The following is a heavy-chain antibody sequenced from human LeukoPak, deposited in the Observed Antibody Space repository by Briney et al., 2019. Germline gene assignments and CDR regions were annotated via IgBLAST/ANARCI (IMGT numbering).Heavy chain of an antibody. CDR3: ARADYDSSGYLIS. CDR1: GFTFSSYS. V-gene: IGHV3-21*01. CDR2: ISSSSSYI. J-gene: IGHJ5*02. Sequence: PGGSLRLSCAASGFTFSSYSMNWVRQPPGKGLEWVSSISSSSSYIYYAASVKGRFPISRDNAKNSLYLQMNSLRAEDTAVYYCARADYDSSGYLISWGQGTLVTVSS. D-gene: IGHD3-22*01.